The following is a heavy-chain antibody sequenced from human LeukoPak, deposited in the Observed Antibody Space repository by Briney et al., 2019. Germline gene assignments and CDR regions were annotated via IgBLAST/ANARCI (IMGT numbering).Heavy chain of an antibody. J-gene: IGHJ4*02. Sequence: SETLPFTCTGSGGSISTYFWSWIRQPPGKGLEWIGNVYYSGSTNYNPSLKSRSTIIVNTSKNQFPLKLTLNTVAHTAAYFCARSAHGTTGAYDNPQPFEYWGQGALVIVSS. CDR3: ARSAHGTTGAYDNPQPFEY. CDR2: VYYSGST. V-gene: IGHV4-59*01. D-gene: IGHD3-10*01. CDR1: GGSISTYF.